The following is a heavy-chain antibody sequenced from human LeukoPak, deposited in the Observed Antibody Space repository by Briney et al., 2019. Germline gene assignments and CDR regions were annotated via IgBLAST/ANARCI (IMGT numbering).Heavy chain of an antibody. CDR3: ARGLGRSFDV. V-gene: IGHV3-21*01. CDR2: ITSSSSHI. Sequence: PGGSLRLSCEVSGFTFSQYNMNWVRQAPGKGLEWVSSITSSSSHINNANSVQGRFTISRDNAKNSLFLQMNSLRAEDTAVYYCARGLGRSFDVWGQGTMVTVSS. J-gene: IGHJ3*01. CDR1: GFTFSQYN. D-gene: IGHD1-26*01.